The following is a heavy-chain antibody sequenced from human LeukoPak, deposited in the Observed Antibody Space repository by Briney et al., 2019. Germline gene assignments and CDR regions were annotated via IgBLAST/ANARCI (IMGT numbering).Heavy chain of an antibody. D-gene: IGHD1-26*01. Sequence: SETLSLTCAVYGGSFSGYYWSWIRQPPGKGLEWIGEINHSGSTNYNPSLKSRVTISVDTSKNQFSLKLSSVTAADTAVYYCASNLSGSYYYDYYMDVWGKGTTVTVSS. CDR2: INHSGST. V-gene: IGHV4-34*01. CDR1: GGSFSGYY. CDR3: ASNLSGSYYYDYYMDV. J-gene: IGHJ6*03.